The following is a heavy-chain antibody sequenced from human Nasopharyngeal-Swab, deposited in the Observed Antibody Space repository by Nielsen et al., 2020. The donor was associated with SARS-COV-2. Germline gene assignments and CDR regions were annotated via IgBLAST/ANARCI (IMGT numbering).Heavy chain of an antibody. CDR1: GFTFSSYW. Sequence: GESLKISCAASGFTFSSYWMHWVRQAPGKGLVWVSRTNSDGSSTSYADSVKGRFTISRDNAKNTLYLQMNSLRAEDTAVYYCARGYGSYPYYYGMDVWGQGTTVTVSS. CDR2: TNSDGSST. D-gene: IGHD1-26*01. V-gene: IGHV3-74*01. J-gene: IGHJ6*02. CDR3: ARGYGSYPYYYGMDV.